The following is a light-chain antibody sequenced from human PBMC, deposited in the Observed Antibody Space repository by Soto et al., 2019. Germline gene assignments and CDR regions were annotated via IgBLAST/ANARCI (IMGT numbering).Light chain of an antibody. CDR2: KAS. CDR3: QQYNSYST. J-gene: IGKJ1*01. V-gene: IGKV1-5*03. CDR1: QSISSW. Sequence: DIQMTQSPSTLSASVGDRVTITCRASQSISSWLAWYQQKPGKAPKLLIYKASSLEIGVPSRFSGSGSGTEFTRTISSLQPDDFATYYCQQYNSYSTFGQGTKVEIK.